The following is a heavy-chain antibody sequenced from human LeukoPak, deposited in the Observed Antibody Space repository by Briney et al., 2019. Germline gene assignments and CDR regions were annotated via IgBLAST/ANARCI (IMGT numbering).Heavy chain of an antibody. V-gene: IGHV4-31*03. J-gene: IGHJ5*02. CDR2: IYYSGST. CDR3: AREGLGYCSSTSCYSWFDP. Sequence: SETLSLTCTVSGGSISSGGYHWSWIRQHPGKGLEWIGYIYYSGSTYYNPSLKSRVTISVDTSKNQFSLKLSSVTAADTAVYYCAREGLGYCSSTSCYSWFDPWGQGNPGHRLL. D-gene: IGHD2-2*01. CDR1: GGSISSGGYH.